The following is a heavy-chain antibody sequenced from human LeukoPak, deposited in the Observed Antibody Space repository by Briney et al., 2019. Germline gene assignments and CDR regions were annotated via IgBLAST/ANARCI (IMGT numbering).Heavy chain of an antibody. D-gene: IGHD3-22*01. CDR1: GFTFSNYA. Sequence: GGSLRLSCAASGFTFSNYAMSWVRQAPGKGPVWVSRIHSDGSSTSYADSVKGRFTISRDNAEKTLYLQMNSLRAEDTAVYYCARRRYDGSGYFFDYWGQGTLVTVSS. J-gene: IGHJ4*02. V-gene: IGHV3-74*01. CDR3: ARRRYDGSGYFFDY. CDR2: IHSDGSST.